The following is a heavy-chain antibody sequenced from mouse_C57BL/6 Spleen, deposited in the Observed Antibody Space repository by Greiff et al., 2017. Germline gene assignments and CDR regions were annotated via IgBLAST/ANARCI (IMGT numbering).Heavy chain of an antibody. CDR2: INPSNGGT. J-gene: IGHJ2*01. V-gene: IGHV1-53*01. D-gene: IGHD1-1*01. CDR1: GYTFTSYW. CDR3: SREDFTIVAPFDY. Sequence: QVHVKQPGTELVKPGASVKLSCKASGYTFTSYWMHWVKQRPGQGLEWIGNINPSNGGTNYNEKFKSKTTLTVDKSSSTAYLQLSSLPSEDSAVYYCSREDFTIVAPFDYWGQGTTLTVSS.